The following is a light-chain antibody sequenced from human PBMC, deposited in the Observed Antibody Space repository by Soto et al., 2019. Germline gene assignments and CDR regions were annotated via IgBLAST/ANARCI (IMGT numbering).Light chain of an antibody. CDR1: QGSSSY. CDR3: RQLNSYPFT. J-gene: IGKJ4*01. Sequence: DIQLTQSQSFLSASVGDRVTITCRASQGSSSYLAWYQQKPGKAPKLLIYAASTLQSGVPSRFGGSGSGTEFTGTVSRMQHEDLAPYYCRQLNSYPFTFGGGTKVEIK. V-gene: IGKV1-9*01. CDR2: AAS.